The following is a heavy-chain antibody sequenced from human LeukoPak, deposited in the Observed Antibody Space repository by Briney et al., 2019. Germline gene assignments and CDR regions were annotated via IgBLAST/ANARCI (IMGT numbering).Heavy chain of an antibody. D-gene: IGHD6-13*01. CDR1: GGSFSGYY. Sequence: PSETLSLTCAVYGGSFSGYYWSWIRQPPGKGLEWIGEINHSGSTNYNPSLKSRVTISVDTSKNQFSLKLSSVTAADTAVYYCARAGAAAGDCWGQGTLVTVSS. J-gene: IGHJ4*02. V-gene: IGHV4-34*01. CDR3: ARAGAAAGDC. CDR2: INHSGST.